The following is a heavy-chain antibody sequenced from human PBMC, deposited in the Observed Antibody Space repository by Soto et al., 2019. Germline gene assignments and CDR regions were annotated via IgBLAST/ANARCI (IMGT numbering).Heavy chain of an antibody. J-gene: IGHJ6*02. V-gene: IGHV4-34*01. CDR2: INHTGST. D-gene: IGHD3-22*01. CDR3: ARRTPRNSSGYYWYYYYYGMDV. CDR1: GGSFSGYY. Sequence: SETLSLTCAVYGGSFSGYYWSWIRQSPGKGLEWIGEINHTGSTNYRPSLKSRVSISVDTSKNQFSLKLSSVTAADTAVYYCARRTPRNSSGYYWYYYYYGMDVWGQGTTVTVSS.